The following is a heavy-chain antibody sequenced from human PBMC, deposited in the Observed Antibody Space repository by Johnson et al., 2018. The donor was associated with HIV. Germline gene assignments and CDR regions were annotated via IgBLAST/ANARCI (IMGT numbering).Heavy chain of an antibody. CDR2: IRYDGSNK. J-gene: IGHJ3*02. Sequence: QVQLVESGGDVVQPGRSLRLSCAASGFTFSSYGMHWVRQAPGKGLEWVAFIRYDGSNKYYADSVKGRFTISRDNSKNTLYLQMNSLRAEDTAVYYCAKVNGDYKTDAFDIWGQGTMVTVSS. CDR1: GFTFSSYG. CDR3: AKVNGDYKTDAFDI. D-gene: IGHD4-17*01. V-gene: IGHV3-30*02.